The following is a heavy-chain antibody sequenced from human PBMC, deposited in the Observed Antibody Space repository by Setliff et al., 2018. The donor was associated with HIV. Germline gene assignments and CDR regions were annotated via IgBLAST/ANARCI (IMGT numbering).Heavy chain of an antibody. J-gene: IGHJ4*02. D-gene: IGHD2-21*02. CDR1: GGSVTSYL. CDR2: IYYTGIT. Sequence: SETLSLTCSISGGSVTSYLWHWFRQPPGKGLEWIGYIYYTGITDNNPSLEGRVTISVDTSKNQVSLRLKSVTTADTAVYYCAREVYGGNSRPFDYWGQGALVTVSS. CDR3: AREVYGGNSRPFDY. V-gene: IGHV4-59*02.